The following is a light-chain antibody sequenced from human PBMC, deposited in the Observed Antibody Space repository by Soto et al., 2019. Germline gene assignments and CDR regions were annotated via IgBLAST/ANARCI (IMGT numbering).Light chain of an antibody. Sequence: QSALTQPASVSGSPGQSITISCTGTSSDVGGYNYVSWYQQHPGKAPKXMIXEVSNRPXGVSXRXSGXKXXXXXXXXIXGLQXEDEADYYCSSYTSSSTSPGVFGGGTKLTVL. CDR3: SSYTSSSTSPGV. J-gene: IGLJ2*01. CDR2: EVS. CDR1: SSDVGGYNY. V-gene: IGLV2-14*01.